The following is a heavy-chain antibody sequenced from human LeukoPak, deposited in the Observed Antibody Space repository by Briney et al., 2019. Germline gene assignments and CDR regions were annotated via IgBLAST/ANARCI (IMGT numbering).Heavy chain of an antibody. CDR2: IIPILGIA. J-gene: IGHJ6*02. CDR3: ARGGYCSSTSCYSPFDYYYYGMDV. Sequence: SVKVSCKASGGTFSSYAISWVRQAPGQGLEWMGRIIPILGIASYAQKFQGRVTITADKSTSTAYMELSSLRSEDTAVYYCARGGYCSSTSCYSPFDYYYYGMDVWSQGTTVTVSS. D-gene: IGHD2-2*02. CDR1: GGTFSSYA. V-gene: IGHV1-69*04.